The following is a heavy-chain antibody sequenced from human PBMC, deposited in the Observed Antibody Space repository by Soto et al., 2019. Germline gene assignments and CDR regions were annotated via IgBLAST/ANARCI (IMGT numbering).Heavy chain of an antibody. CDR2: TNHSGST. Sequence: PSETLSLTCAVYGGSFSGYYWSWIRQPPGKGLEWIGETNHSGSTNYNPSLKSRVTISVDTSKNQFSLKLSSATAADTAVYYCAREGYCSGGSCYSRTLDYWGQGTLVTVSS. CDR3: AREGYCSGGSCYSRTLDY. V-gene: IGHV4-34*01. J-gene: IGHJ4*02. D-gene: IGHD2-15*01. CDR1: GGSFSGYY.